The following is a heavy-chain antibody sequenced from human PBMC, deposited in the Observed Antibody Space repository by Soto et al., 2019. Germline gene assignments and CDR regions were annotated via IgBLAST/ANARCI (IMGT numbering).Heavy chain of an antibody. CDR3: ARVGGDLWRYPWFDP. Sequence: ASVKASCKASGYTCTKYYVHWVRQAPGQGFEWMGMINPSDGSTYYTQRFEGRATWTRDTSTSTVYLELSSLRSEDTAVYYCARVGGDLWRYPWFDPWGQGTLVTVSS. J-gene: IGHJ5*02. D-gene: IGHD3-16*01. V-gene: IGHV1-46*01. CDR1: GYTCTKYY. CDR2: INPSDGST.